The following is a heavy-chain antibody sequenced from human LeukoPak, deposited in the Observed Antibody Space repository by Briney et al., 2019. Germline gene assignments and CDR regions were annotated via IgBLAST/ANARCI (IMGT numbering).Heavy chain of an antibody. CDR1: GGSISSYY. CDR2: ICYSGST. Sequence: MPSETLSLTCTVSGGSISSYYWSWIRQPPGKGLEWMGYICYSGSTNYNPSLKSRVTISVDTSKNQFSLKLSSVTAADTAVYYCAREIPPTGYCSGGSCRAGGRTYGMDVWGQGTTVTVSS. CDR3: AREIPPTGYCSGGSCRAGGRTYGMDV. J-gene: IGHJ6*02. D-gene: IGHD2-15*01. V-gene: IGHV4-59*01.